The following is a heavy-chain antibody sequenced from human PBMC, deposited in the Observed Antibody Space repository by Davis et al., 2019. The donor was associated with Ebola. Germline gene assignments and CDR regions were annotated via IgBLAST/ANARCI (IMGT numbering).Heavy chain of an antibody. Sequence: ASVKVSCKASGYTFSSYGISWVRQAPGQGLEWMGWINAGNGNTKYSRKFQGRVTITRDTSASTAYMELSSLRSEDTAVYYCARGSDISGYYPTDYWGQGTLVTVSS. V-gene: IGHV1-3*01. CDR1: GYTFSSYG. CDR2: INAGNGNT. D-gene: IGHD3-22*01. J-gene: IGHJ4*02. CDR3: ARGSDISGYYPTDY.